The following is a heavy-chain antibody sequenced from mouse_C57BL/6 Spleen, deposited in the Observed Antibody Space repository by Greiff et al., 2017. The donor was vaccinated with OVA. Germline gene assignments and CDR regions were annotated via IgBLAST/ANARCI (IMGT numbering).Heavy chain of an antibody. D-gene: IGHD2-13*01. CDR3: ARDGDSSWFAY. J-gene: IGHJ3*01. V-gene: IGHV1-82*01. CDR1: GYAFSSSW. CDR2: IYPGDGDT. Sequence: QVQLQQSGPELVKPGASVTISCKASGYAFSSSWMNWVKQRPGKGLEWIGRIYPGDGDTNYNGKFKGKATLTADKSSSTAYMQLSSLTSEDSAVYFCARDGDSSWFAYWGQGTLVTVSA.